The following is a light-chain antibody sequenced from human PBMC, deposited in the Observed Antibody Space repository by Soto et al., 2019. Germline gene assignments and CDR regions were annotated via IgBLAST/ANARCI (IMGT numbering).Light chain of an antibody. CDR3: QQHKSYPRT. J-gene: IGKJ2*02. CDR1: QNIDRA. CDR2: GAS. V-gene: IGKV1D-16*01. Sequence: IQMTQSPSSLSASIGDRVTITCRASQNIDRALVWYQQKPGKAPKSLIYGASNLQSGVPSRFSGSGSGTDFTLPISSLEPEDFATYYCQQHKSYPRTLGQGTKLEIK.